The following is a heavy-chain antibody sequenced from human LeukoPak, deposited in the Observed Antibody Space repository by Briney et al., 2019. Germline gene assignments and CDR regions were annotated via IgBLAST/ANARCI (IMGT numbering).Heavy chain of an antibody. Sequence: GGSLRLSCAASGFTFSSYGMHWVRQAPGKGLEWVAFIRYDGSNKYYADSVKGRFTISGDNSKNTLYLQMNSLRAEDTAVYYCAKGDFAAVAGTGLGYWGQGTLVTVSS. CDR3: AKGDFAAVAGTGLGY. CDR2: IRYDGSNK. D-gene: IGHD6-19*01. V-gene: IGHV3-30*02. CDR1: GFTFSSYG. J-gene: IGHJ4*02.